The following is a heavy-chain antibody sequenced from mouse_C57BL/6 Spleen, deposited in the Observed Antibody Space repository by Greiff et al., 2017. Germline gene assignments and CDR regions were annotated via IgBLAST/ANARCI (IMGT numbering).Heavy chain of an antibody. CDR3: ARRDYDGYDWFAY. Sequence: QVQLQQSGPGLVQPSQSLSITCTVSGFSLTSYGVHWVRQSPGKGLEWLGVIWSGGSTDYNAAFISRLSISKDNSKSQVFFKMNSLQADDTAIYYCARRDYDGYDWFAYWGQGTLVTVSA. D-gene: IGHD2-3*01. CDR2: IWSGGST. CDR1: GFSLTSYG. V-gene: IGHV2-2*01. J-gene: IGHJ3*01.